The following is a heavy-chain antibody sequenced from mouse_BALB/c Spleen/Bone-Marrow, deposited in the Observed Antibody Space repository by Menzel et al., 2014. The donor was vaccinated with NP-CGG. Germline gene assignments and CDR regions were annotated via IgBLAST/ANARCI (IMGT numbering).Heavy chain of an antibody. CDR3: TRRLGRFYFDY. CDR1: GYTFTSYY. CDR2: INPSNGGT. J-gene: IGHJ2*02. D-gene: IGHD4-1*01. V-gene: IGHV1-53*01. Sequence: VQLVESGPELVKPGASVKLSCKASGYTFTSYYMYWMKQRPGQGLEWIGKINPSNGGTDFNGKFKSKATLTVDRSSNTAYMQLCSLTSDDSSVYYCTRRLGRFYFDYWGQGISLTVSS.